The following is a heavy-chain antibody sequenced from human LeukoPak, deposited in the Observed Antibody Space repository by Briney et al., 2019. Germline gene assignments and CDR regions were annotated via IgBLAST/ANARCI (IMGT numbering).Heavy chain of an antibody. CDR1: GFTVSSNY. CDR2: IYSGGST. CDR3: ARDAGLTRPHGSGSSNPGDY. Sequence: GGSLRLSCAASGFTVSSNYMSWVRQAPGKGLEWVSVIYSGGSTYYADSVKGRFTISRDNSKNTLYLQMNSLRAEDTAVYHCARDAGLTRPHGSGSSNPGDYWGQGTLVTVSS. V-gene: IGHV3-66*02. J-gene: IGHJ4*02. D-gene: IGHD3-10*01.